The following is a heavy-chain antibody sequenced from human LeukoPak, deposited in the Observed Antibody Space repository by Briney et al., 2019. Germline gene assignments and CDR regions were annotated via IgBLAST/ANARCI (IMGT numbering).Heavy chain of an antibody. V-gene: IGHV1-3*01. CDR1: GYTFTSYG. CDR3: ARDSRYFDWPRAHFDY. CDR2: INAGNGNT. J-gene: IGHJ4*02. Sequence: GASVKVSCKASGYTFTSYGISWVRQAPGQRLEWMGWINAGNGNTKYSQKFQGRVTITRDTSASTAYMELSSLRSEDTAVYYCARDSRYFDWPRAHFDYWGQGTLVTVSS. D-gene: IGHD3-9*01.